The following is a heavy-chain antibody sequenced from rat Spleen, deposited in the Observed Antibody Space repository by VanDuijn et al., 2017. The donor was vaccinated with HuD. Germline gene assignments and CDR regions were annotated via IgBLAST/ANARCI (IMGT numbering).Heavy chain of an antibody. CDR3: ASQLNYFDF. J-gene: IGHJ2*01. Sequence: EVQLVETGGGLVQPGRSLKLSCAASGFTFSNYYMAWVRQAPTKGLEWVAYISTGGGSTYYRDSVKGRFTISRDNAENTVYLQMNSLRSEDTATYYCASQLNYFDFWGQGVMVIVSS. CDR1: GFTFSNYY. V-gene: IGHV5-25*01. CDR2: ISTGGGST.